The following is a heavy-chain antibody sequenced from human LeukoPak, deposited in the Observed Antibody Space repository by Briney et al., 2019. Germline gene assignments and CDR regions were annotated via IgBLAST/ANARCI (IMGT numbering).Heavy chain of an antibody. Sequence: GASVKVSCKASGYTFASFEINWVRQASGHGLEWMGWMHPNSGNTGYAPKFEGRVTMTRNTAISTAYMELSSLRSDDTALYYCARAKYSTSSRHQSDFYYMDVWGKGTTVTVSS. J-gene: IGHJ6*03. CDR3: ARAKYSTSSRHQSDFYYMDV. CDR2: MHPNSGNT. V-gene: IGHV1-8*01. D-gene: IGHD6-6*01. CDR1: GYTFASFE.